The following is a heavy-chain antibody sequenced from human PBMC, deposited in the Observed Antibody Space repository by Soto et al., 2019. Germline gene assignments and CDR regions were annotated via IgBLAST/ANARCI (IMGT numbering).Heavy chain of an antibody. D-gene: IGHD1-26*01. CDR1: GFTVSSNY. J-gene: IGHJ4*02. V-gene: IGHV3-53*04. Sequence: PGGSLRLSCAASGFTVSSNYMSWVRQAPGKGLEWVSIIYSGGSTYYADSVKGRFTISRHNSQNTLYLQMNSLRTEDTAVYYCAREGVGDTVFFGYLDYWGQGALVTVSS. CDR2: IYSGGST. CDR3: AREGVGDTVFFGYLDY.